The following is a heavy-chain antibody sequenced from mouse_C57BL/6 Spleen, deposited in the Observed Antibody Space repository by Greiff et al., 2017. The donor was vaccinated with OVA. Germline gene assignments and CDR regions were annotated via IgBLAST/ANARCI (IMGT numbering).Heavy chain of an antibody. V-gene: IGHV1-55*01. CDR1: GYTFTSYW. D-gene: IGHD2-2*01. CDR2: IYPGSGST. J-gene: IGHJ4*01. CDR3: ARNMDGYEGAMDY. Sequence: QVQLQQPGAELVKPGASVKMSCKASGYTFTSYWITWVTQRPGQGLEWIGDIYPGSGSTNYNEKFKSKATLTVDTSSSTAYMQLSSLTSEDSAVYYCARNMDGYEGAMDYWGQGTSVTVSS.